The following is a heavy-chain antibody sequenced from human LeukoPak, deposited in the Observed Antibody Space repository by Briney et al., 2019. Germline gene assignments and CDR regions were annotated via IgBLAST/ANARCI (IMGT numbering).Heavy chain of an antibody. Sequence: SVKVSCKASGYTFTSYGISWVRQAPGQGLEWMGGIIPIFGTANYAQKFQGRVTITADKSTSTAYMELSSLRSEDTAVYYCARVWRAPYDAFDIWGQGTMVTVSS. CDR1: GYTFTSYG. J-gene: IGHJ3*02. CDR3: ARVWRAPYDAFDI. V-gene: IGHV1-69*06. CDR2: IIPIFGTA. D-gene: IGHD3-10*01.